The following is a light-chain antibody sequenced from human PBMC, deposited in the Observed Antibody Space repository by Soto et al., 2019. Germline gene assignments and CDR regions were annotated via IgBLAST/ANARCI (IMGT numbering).Light chain of an antibody. CDR3: QQYNDYXYT. CDR1: KRISSW. CDR2: DAS. J-gene: IGKJ5*01. V-gene: IGKV1-5*01. Sequence: DIQMPQSPSTLSASVGYRVTITCGASKRISSWLAWYQQQPGKAPKLLIYDASRLERGVPSRFSGSGSGTELTLTISSLQPDDFGTXYXQQYNDYXYTFGQGTRLE.